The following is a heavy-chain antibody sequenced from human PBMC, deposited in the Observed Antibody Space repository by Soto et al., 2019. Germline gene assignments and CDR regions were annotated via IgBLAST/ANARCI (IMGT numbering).Heavy chain of an antibody. D-gene: IGHD3-22*01. CDR3: ARPYDSSGYYYVGDAFDI. CDR1: GFTFSSYS. V-gene: IGHV3-21*01. CDR2: ISSSSSYI. J-gene: IGHJ3*02. Sequence: NPGGALRLSCAASGFTFSSYSMNWVRQAPGKGLEWVSSISSSSSYIYYADSVKGRFTISRDNAKNSLYLQMNSLRAEDTAVYYCARPYDSSGYYYVGDAFDIWGQGTMVTVSS.